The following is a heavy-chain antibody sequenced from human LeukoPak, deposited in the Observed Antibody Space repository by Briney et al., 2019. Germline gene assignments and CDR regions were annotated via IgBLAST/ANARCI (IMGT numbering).Heavy chain of an antibody. J-gene: IGHJ4*02. CDR1: GDSISTYY. Sequence: SETLSLTCTVSGDSISTYYWSWIRQPPGKGLEWMGYIYFSGSTNYNPSLKSRVTMSVDTSKNQFSLKLNSVTAADTAVYYCARTMMSFDYWGQGTLVTVS. V-gene: IGHV4-59*08. CDR2: IYFSGST. CDR3: ARTMMSFDY. D-gene: IGHD3-16*01.